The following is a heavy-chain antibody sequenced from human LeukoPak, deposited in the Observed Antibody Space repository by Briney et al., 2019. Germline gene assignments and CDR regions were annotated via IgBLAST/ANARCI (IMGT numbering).Heavy chain of an antibody. CDR2: ISSSSSYI. D-gene: IGHD3-10*01. Sequence: PGGSLRLSCAASGFTFSSYSMNWVRQAPGKGLEWVSSISSSSSYIYYADSVKGRFTISRDNAKNSLYLQMNSLKTEDTAVYYCARVYYGSGSYSEEFDYWGQGTLVTVSS. CDR3: ARVYYGSGSYSEEFDY. V-gene: IGHV3-21*04. J-gene: IGHJ4*02. CDR1: GFTFSSYS.